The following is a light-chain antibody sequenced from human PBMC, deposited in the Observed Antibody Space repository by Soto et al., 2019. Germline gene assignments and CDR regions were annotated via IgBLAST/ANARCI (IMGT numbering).Light chain of an antibody. CDR2: WAS. J-gene: IGKJ3*01. CDR3: QQYYSSPFT. V-gene: IGKV4-1*01. CDR1: QSVLYRSTNKNY. Sequence: DIVMTQSPDSLAVSLGERATINCKSSQSVLYRSTNKNYLAWYQQKPGQSPKLIIYWASTRESGVPDRFSGSGSETDFTLTISSLQAEDVAVYSCQQYYSSPFTFGPGTKVDIK.